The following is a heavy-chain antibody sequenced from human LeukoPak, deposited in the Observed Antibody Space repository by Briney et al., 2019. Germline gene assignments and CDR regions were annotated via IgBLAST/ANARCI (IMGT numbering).Heavy chain of an antibody. J-gene: IGHJ4*02. CDR3: ARLSWYSVDY. CDR2: IYYSGST. CDR1: GGSISSYY. Sequence: PSETLSLTCTVSGGSISSYYWSWIQQPPGKGLEWIGYIYYSGSTNYNPSLKSRVTISVDTSKNQFSLKLSSATAADTAVYYCARLSWYSVDYWGQGTLVTVSS. D-gene: IGHD6-13*01. V-gene: IGHV4-59*08.